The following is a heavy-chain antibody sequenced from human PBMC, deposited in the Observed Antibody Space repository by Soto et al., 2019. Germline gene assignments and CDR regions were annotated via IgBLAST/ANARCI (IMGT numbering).Heavy chain of an antibody. Sequence: ASVKVSCKASGGTFSSYTISWVRQAPGQGLEWMGRIIPILGIANYAQKFQGRVTITADKSTSTAYMELSSLRSEDTAVYYCARGTPRVTGTGTYYFDYWGQGTLVTVSS. CDR1: GGTFSSYT. J-gene: IGHJ4*02. CDR3: ARGTPRVTGTGTYYFDY. D-gene: IGHD1-20*01. V-gene: IGHV1-69*02. CDR2: IIPILGIA.